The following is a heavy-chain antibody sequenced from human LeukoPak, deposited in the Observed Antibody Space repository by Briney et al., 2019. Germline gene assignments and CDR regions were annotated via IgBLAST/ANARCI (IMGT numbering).Heavy chain of an antibody. CDR1: GFTFSSYS. V-gene: IGHV3-48*01. J-gene: IGHJ4*02. CDR2: ISSSSSTI. Sequence: GGSLRLSCAASGFTFSSYSVKWVRQAPGKGLEWVSYISSSSSTICYADSVKGRFTISRDNAKNSLYLQMNSLRAEDTAVYYCARDWSGDYWGQGTLVTVSS. CDR3: ARDWSGDY.